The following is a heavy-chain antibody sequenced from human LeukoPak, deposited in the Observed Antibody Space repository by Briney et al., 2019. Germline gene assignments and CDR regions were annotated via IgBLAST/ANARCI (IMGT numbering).Heavy chain of an antibody. D-gene: IGHD6-13*01. Sequence: GGSLSLSCAASGFTFSSYAIHWVRQAPGKGLEWVAVIWYDGIDKYYEDSVKGRFTISRDNSKNTVYVQMNSLRAEDTAVYYCARGRPSRTYYFDLWGQGTLDTVSS. J-gene: IGHJ4*02. CDR3: ARGRPSRTYYFDL. CDR1: GFTFSSYA. CDR2: IWYDGIDK. V-gene: IGHV3-33*01.